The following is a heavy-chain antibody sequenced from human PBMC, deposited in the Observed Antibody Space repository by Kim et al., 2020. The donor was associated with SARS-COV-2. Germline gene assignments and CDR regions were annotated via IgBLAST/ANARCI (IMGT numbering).Heavy chain of an antibody. CDR2: ISYDGSNK. D-gene: IGHD3-3*01. CDR1: GFTFSSYA. V-gene: IGHV3-30*04. CDR3: ARDPHPYYDFWSGQRGYGMDV. J-gene: IGHJ6*02. Sequence: GGSLRLSCAASGFTFSSYAMHWVRQAPGKGLEWVAVISYDGSNKYYVDSVKGRFTISRDNSKNTLYLQMNSLRAEDTAVYYCARDPHPYYDFWSGQRGYGMDVGGQGTTVTVSS.